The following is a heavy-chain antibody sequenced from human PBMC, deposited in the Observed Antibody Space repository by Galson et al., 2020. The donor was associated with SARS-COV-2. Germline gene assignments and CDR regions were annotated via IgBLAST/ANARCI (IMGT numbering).Heavy chain of an antibody. V-gene: IGHV3-49*03. J-gene: IGHJ6*03. CDR3: ARGGFPYYYYMDV. Sequence: GGSLRLSCTVAGFTFGDFAMSWFRQAPGKGLEWVGLIRRRTYDGSTAYAASVKDRFTISRDDSNNVAYLQMNSLITEHTAVYYCARGGFPYYYYMDVWGKGTTVTVSS. CDR1: GFTFGDFA. CDR2: IRRRTYDGST.